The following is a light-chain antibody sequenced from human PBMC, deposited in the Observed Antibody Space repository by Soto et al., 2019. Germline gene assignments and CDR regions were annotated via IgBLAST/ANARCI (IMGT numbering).Light chain of an antibody. CDR2: GNN. J-gene: IGLJ3*02. CDR3: QSYDSRLRGVV. V-gene: IGLV1-40*01. Sequence: QSVLTQPPSVSGAPGQRVTISCTGSSSNIGAHYDVHWYQHLPGTAPKLLVYGNNNRPSGVPDRFSGSKSGTSASLAITGLQAEDEADYYCQSYDSRLRGVVFGGGTKLTVL. CDR1: SSNIGAHYD.